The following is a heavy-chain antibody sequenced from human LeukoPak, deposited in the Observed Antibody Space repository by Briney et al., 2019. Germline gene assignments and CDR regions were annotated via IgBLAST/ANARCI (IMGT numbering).Heavy chain of an antibody. Sequence: PGGSLRLSCAASGFTFSSYSMNWVRQAPGKGLEWVSSISSSISYIYYADSVKGRFTISRDNAKNSLYLQMNSLRAEDTAVYYCARDRVPYSSSWFNFDYWGQGTLVTVSS. V-gene: IGHV3-21*01. J-gene: IGHJ4*02. D-gene: IGHD6-13*01. CDR3: ARDRVPYSSSWFNFDY. CDR1: GFTFSSYS. CDR2: ISSSISYI.